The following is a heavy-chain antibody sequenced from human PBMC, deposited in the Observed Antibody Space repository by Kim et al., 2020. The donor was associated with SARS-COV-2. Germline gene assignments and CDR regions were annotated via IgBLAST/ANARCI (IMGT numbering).Heavy chain of an antibody. Sequence: SQTLSLTCAISGDSVSSNNAAWNWIRQSPSRGLEWLGRTYYRSKWLNDYALSVKSRSTINPDTSKNHFSLQLSSVTPEDTAVYYCANGGSGLGGMNVWGKGTTVTVSS. J-gene: IGHJ6*04. CDR2: TYYRSKWLN. D-gene: IGHD3-16*01. V-gene: IGHV6-1*01. CDR1: GDSVSSNNAA. CDR3: ANGGSGLGGMNV.